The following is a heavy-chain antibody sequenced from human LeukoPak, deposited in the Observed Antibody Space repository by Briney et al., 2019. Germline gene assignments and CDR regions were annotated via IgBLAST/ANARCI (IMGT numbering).Heavy chain of an antibody. CDR1: GFSFDDYG. CDR2: IKSKTDGGTT. CDR3: TTEGGIQGVVVMTFDY. V-gene: IGHV3-15*01. Sequence: GGSLRLSCAASGFSFDDYGMSWVRQAPGKGLEWVGRIKSKTDGGTTDYAAPVKGRFTISRDDSKNTLYLQMNSLKIEDTAVYYCTTEGGIQGVVVMTFDYWGQGTLVTVSS. D-gene: IGHD3-22*01. J-gene: IGHJ4*02.